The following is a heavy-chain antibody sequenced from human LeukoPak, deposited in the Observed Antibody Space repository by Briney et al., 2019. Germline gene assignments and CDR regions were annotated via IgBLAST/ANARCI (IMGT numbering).Heavy chain of an antibody. CDR1: GYTFTGYY. J-gene: IGHJ3*02. CDR3: ARDRLITMVRGRAFDI. CDR2: INPNSGGT. V-gene: IGHV1-2*02. Sequence: GASVKVSCKASGYTFTGYYMHWVRQAPGQGLEWMGWINPNSGGTNYAQKFQGRVTMTRDTSISTAYMELRSLRSDDTAVYYCARDRLITMVRGRAFDIWGQGTMVTVSS. D-gene: IGHD3-10*01.